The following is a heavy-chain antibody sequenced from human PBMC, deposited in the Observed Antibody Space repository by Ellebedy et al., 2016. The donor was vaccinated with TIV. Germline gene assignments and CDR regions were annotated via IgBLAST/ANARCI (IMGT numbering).Heavy chain of an antibody. V-gene: IGHV3-23*01. CDR2: ISGSGGNT. CDR3: ATETYRYFDS. CDR1: GLAFSDSA. D-gene: IGHD3-16*02. Sequence: GGSLRLXCAASGLAFSDSAMSWVRQAPGKGLEWVSAISGSGGNTYYADSMEGRFTISRDNSKNTLYLQMSSLRVEDTAIYYCATETYRYFDSWGQGTLVTVSS. J-gene: IGHJ4*02.